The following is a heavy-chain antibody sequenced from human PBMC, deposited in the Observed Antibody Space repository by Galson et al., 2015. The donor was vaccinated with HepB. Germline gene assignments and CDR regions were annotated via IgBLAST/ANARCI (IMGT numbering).Heavy chain of an antibody. Sequence: SCKASGYTFTSYDINWVRQATGQGLEWMGWMNPNSGNTGYAQKFQGRVTMTRNTSISTAYMELSSLRSEDTAVYYCARGMHYDSSGYYYYYYYMDVCGKGSTVTVSS. CDR3: ARGMHYDSSGYYYYYYYMDV. D-gene: IGHD3-22*01. CDR2: MNPNSGNT. V-gene: IGHV1-8*01. CDR1: GYTFTSYD. J-gene: IGHJ6*03.